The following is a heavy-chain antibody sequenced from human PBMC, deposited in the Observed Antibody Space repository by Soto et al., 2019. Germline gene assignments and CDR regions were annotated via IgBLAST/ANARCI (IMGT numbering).Heavy chain of an antibody. V-gene: IGHV1-69*12. CDR3: ARAPPDSGYAFYYYYGMDV. D-gene: IGHD5-12*01. CDR1: GGTFSSYA. CDR2: IIPIFGTA. J-gene: IGHJ6*02. Sequence: QVQLVQSGAEVKKPGSSVKVSCKASGGTFSSYAISWVRQAPGQGLEWMGGIIPIFGTANYAQKFQGRVTITADESTSTAYMELSSLRSEDTAVYYCARAPPDSGYAFYYYYGMDVWGQGTTVTVSS.